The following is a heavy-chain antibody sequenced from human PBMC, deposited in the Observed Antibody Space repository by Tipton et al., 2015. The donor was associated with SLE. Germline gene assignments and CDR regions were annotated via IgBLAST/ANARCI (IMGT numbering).Heavy chain of an antibody. CDR2: VFDTGYT. Sequence: TLSLTCHVAGGRIRNSPYYWAWIRQPRGKRLEWIGSVFDTGYTAYNPSLESRATISLHTSRNQFSLILTSVTAADTAVYYCARLVPARGPRPGGDFWGKGTLVTVSS. D-gene: IGHD6-6*01. V-gene: IGHV4-39*07. CDR1: GGRIRNSPYY. CDR3: ARLVPARGPRPGGDF. J-gene: IGHJ4*02.